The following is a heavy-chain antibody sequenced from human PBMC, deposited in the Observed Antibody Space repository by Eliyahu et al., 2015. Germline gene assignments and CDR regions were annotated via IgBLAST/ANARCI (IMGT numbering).Heavy chain of an antibody. CDR3: ARFGSPSTLMITQPDY. D-gene: IGHD3-16*01. CDR2: INPNSGGT. J-gene: IGHJ4*02. CDR1: GYTFTGYY. V-gene: IGHV1-2*02. Sequence: QVQLVQSGAEVKKPGASVKVSCKASGYTFTGYYMHWVRQAPGQGLEWMGWINPNSGGTNYAQKFQGRVTMTRDTSISTAYMELSRLRSDDTAVYYCARFGSPSTLMITQPDYWGQGTLVTVSS.